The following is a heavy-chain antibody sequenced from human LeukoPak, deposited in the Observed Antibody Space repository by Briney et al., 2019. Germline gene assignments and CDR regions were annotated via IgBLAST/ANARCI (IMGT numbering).Heavy chain of an antibody. CDR3: ARRAIQLEHMFDV. J-gene: IGHJ6*02. D-gene: IGHD1-1*01. CDR2: MNPNSGNT. CDR1: GHTFTSYD. V-gene: IGHV1-8*01. Sequence: GASVRVSCKASGHTFTSYDINWVRQATGQGLEWMGWMNPNSGNTGYAQKFQGRVTMTRNTSISTAYMELSSLRSEDTAVYYCARRAIQLEHMFDVWGQGTTVTVSS.